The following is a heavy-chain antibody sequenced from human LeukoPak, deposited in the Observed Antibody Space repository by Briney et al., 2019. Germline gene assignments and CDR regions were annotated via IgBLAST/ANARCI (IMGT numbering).Heavy chain of an antibody. J-gene: IGHJ1*01. CDR3: ARGVTGGWYGDFQH. CDR2: ISYDGSNK. Sequence: PGGSLRLSCAASGFTFSNYGMHWVRQAPGKGLEWVAVISYDGSNKYYADSVKGRFTISRDNSKNTLYLQMNSLRAEDTAVYYCARGVTGGWYGDFQHWGQGTLVTVSS. D-gene: IGHD6-19*01. CDR1: GFTFSNYG. V-gene: IGHV3-30*03.